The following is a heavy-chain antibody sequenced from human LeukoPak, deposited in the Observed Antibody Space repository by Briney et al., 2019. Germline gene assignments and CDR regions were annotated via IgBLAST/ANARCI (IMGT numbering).Heavy chain of an antibody. J-gene: IGHJ4*02. CDR1: GYAFTTYY. V-gene: IGHV1-46*01. CDR3: ARDSGSHSFDY. D-gene: IGHD1-26*01. CDR2: INPSGGSP. Sequence: GASVKVSCTSSGYAFTTYYMHWVRQAPGQGLEWMGIINPSGGSPTYAQKFQGRVTMTRDTSTNTIYMELSSLRSEDTAVYYCARDSGSHSFDYWGQGTLVTVSS.